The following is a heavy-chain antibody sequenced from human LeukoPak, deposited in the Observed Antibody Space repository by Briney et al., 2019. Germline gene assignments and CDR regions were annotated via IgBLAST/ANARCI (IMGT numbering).Heavy chain of an antibody. Sequence: ASVKVSCTASGGTFSSYAISWVRQAPGQGLEWMGGIIPIFGTANYAQKFQGRVTITADESTSTAYMELSSLRSEDTAVYYCAREEDTAMVTYYYGMDVWGQGTTVTVSS. CDR2: IIPIFGTA. J-gene: IGHJ6*02. CDR3: AREEDTAMVTYYYGMDV. CDR1: GGTFSSYA. V-gene: IGHV1-69*13. D-gene: IGHD5-18*01.